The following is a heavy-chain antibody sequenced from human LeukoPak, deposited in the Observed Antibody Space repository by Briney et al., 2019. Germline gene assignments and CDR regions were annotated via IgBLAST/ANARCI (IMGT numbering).Heavy chain of an antibody. CDR3: ARGQDYYDSSGYYFGYYYYGMDV. D-gene: IGHD3-22*01. J-gene: IGHJ6*02. Sequence: ASVKVSCKASGYTFTSYGISWVRQAPGQGLEWMGWMNPNSGNTGYAQKFQGRVTMTRNTSISTAYMELSSLRSEDTAVYYCARGQDYYDSSGYYFGYYYYGMDVWGQGTTVTVSS. CDR1: GYTFTSYG. V-gene: IGHV1-8*02. CDR2: MNPNSGNT.